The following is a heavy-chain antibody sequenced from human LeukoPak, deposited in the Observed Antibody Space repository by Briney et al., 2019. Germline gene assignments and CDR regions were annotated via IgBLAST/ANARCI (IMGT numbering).Heavy chain of an antibody. D-gene: IGHD6-19*01. CDR3: ARGHPSATGYSSGWYFHY. CDR2: INPSADST. V-gene: IGHV1-46*01. Sequence: ASVKVSCKASGYTFSSHDIYWVRQAPGQGLEWMGIINPSADSTNYAQKFQGRVTMTRDMSTSTVYMDLSSLTSEDTAVYYCARGHPSATGYSSGWYFHYWGQGTLVTVSS. CDR1: GYTFSSHD. J-gene: IGHJ4*02.